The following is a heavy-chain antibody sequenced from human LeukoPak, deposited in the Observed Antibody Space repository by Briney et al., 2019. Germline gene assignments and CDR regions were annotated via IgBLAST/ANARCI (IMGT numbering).Heavy chain of an antibody. J-gene: IGHJ4*02. CDR2: ISDSGGRT. V-gene: IGHV3-23*01. D-gene: IGHD3-10*01. Sequence: PGGSLGLSCAVSGITLSNYGMSWVRQAPGKGLEWVAGISDSGGRTNYADSVKGRFTISRDNPKNSLYLQMNSLRAEDTAVYYCAREGYYYGSGTYYNVIDYWGQGTLVTVSS. CDR3: AREGYYYGSGTYYNVIDY. CDR1: GITLSNYG.